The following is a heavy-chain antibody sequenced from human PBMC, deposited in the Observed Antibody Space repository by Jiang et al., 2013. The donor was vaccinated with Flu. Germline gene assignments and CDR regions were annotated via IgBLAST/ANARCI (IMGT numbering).Heavy chain of an antibody. V-gene: IGHV4-38-2*01. CDR2: SIIVGST. CDR1: GYSISSGYY. Sequence: LLKPSETLSLTCAVSGYSISSGYYWGWIRQPPGRGWSGLGVSIIVGSTYYNPSLKSRVTISVDTSKNQFSLKLSSVTAADTAVYYCARGPLGKYYYYGMDVWGKGTTVTVSS. D-gene: IGHD1-26*01. J-gene: IGHJ6*04. CDR3: ARGPLGKYYYYGMDV.